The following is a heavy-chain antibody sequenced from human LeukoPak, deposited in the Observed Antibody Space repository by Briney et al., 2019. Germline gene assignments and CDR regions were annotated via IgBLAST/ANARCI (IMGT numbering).Heavy chain of an antibody. V-gene: IGHV4-30-4*01. Sequence: SETLSLTCAVSGGSISSCDYYWSWIRQPPGKGLEWIGYIYYSGSTYYNPSLKSRVTISVDTSKNQFSLKLSSVTAADPAVYYCARASSYYGSGTYDAFDIWGQGTMVTVSS. D-gene: IGHD3-10*01. CDR1: GGSISSCDYY. J-gene: IGHJ3*02. CDR3: ARASSYYGSGTYDAFDI. CDR2: IYYSGST.